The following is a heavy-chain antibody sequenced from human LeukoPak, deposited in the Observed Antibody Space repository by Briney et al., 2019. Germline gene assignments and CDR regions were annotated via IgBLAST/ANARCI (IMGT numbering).Heavy chain of an antibody. CDR3: ARVGGGYSYGPFDY. CDR1: GGSISSYY. CDR2: IYYSGST. D-gene: IGHD5-18*01. J-gene: IGHJ4*02. V-gene: IGHV4-59*01. Sequence: PSETLSLTCTVSGGSISSYYWSWIRQPPGKGLEWIGYIYYSGSTNYNPSLKSRVTISVDTSKNQFSLKLSSVTAADTAVYYCARVGGGYSYGPFDYWGQGTPVTVSS.